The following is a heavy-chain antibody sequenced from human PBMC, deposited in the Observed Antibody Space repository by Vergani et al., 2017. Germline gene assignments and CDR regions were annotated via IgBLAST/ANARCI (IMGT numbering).Heavy chain of an antibody. CDR1: GFTFSSYG. J-gene: IGHJ6*02. CDR3: AKDQGVGYYGSGGNRAYYYYGMDV. CDR2: ISYDGSNK. V-gene: IGHV3-30*18. D-gene: IGHD3-10*01. Sequence: QVQLVESGGGVVQPGRSLRLSCAASGFTFSSYGMHWVRQAPGKGLEWVAVISYDGSNKYYADSVKGRFTISRDNSKNTLYLQMNSLRAEDTAVYYCAKDQGVGYYGSGGNRAYYYYGMDVWGQGTTVTVSS.